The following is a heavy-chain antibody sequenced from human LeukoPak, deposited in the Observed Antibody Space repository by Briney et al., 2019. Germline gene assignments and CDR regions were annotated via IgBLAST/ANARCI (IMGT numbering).Heavy chain of an antibody. V-gene: IGHV4-59*01. Sequence: SETLSLTCTVSGGSISSYYWSWIRQPPGKGLEWIGYIYYSGSTNYNPSLKSRVTISVDASKNQFSLKLSSVTAADTAVYYCARGWFGVDAFDIWGQGTMVTVSS. CDR1: GGSISSYY. J-gene: IGHJ3*02. CDR2: IYYSGST. D-gene: IGHD3-10*01. CDR3: ARGWFGVDAFDI.